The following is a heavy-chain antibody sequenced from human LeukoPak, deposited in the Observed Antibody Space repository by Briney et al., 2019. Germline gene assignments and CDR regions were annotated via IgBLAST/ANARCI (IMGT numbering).Heavy chain of an antibody. CDR2: IYYSGST. CDR1: GGSISSSSYY. CDR3: AREAYGDYVSGWYFDL. Sequence: SETLSLTCTVSGGSISSSSYYWGWIRQPPGKGLEWIGSIYYSGSTYYNPSLKSRVTISVDTSKNQFSLKLSSVTAADTAVYYCAREAYGDYVSGWYFDLWGRGTLVTVSS. D-gene: IGHD4-17*01. V-gene: IGHV4-39*07. J-gene: IGHJ2*01.